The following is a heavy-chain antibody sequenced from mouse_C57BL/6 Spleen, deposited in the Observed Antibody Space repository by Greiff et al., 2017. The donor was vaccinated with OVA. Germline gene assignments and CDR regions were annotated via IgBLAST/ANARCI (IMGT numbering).Heavy chain of an antibody. V-gene: IGHV1-82*01. Sequence: QVQLQQSGPELVKPGASVKISCKASGYAFSSSWMNWVKQRPGKGLEWIGRIYPGDGDTNYNGKFKGKATLTADKSSSTAYMQLSSLTSEDSAVYFCARSGYYDSLAYWGQGTLVTVSA. CDR3: ARSGYYDSLAY. D-gene: IGHD2-4*01. CDR2: IYPGDGDT. CDR1: GYAFSSSW. J-gene: IGHJ3*01.